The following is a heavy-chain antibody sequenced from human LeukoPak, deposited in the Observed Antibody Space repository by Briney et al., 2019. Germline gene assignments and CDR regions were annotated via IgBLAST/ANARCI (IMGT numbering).Heavy chain of an antibody. V-gene: IGHV1-2*02. CDR1: GYTFIDYH. Sequence: ASVKVSCKASGYTFIDYHIHWVRQAPGQGLEWMGWISANSGGTKYAQKFQGRVTMTSDTSISTAYMELTRLRSDDTAVYYCARDTSHYDLLTGSRDFYSGVDVWGQGTTVSVSS. CDR2: ISANSGGT. J-gene: IGHJ6*02. D-gene: IGHD3-9*01. CDR3: ARDTSHYDLLTGSRDFYSGVDV.